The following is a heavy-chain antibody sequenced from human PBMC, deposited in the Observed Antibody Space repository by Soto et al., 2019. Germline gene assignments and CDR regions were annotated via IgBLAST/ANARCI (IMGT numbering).Heavy chain of an antibody. CDR1: GGTFSSYA. CDR2: IIPIFGTA. CDR3: AAVGPAAISPLGGWFDP. D-gene: IGHD2-2*01. V-gene: IGHV1-69*13. J-gene: IGHJ5*02. Sequence: SVKVSCKASGGTFSSYAISWVRQAPGQGLEWMGGIIPIFGTANYAQKFQGRVTFTADDSTSTAYMELSSLRSEDTAVYYCAAVGPAAISPLGGWFDPWGQGTLVTVSS.